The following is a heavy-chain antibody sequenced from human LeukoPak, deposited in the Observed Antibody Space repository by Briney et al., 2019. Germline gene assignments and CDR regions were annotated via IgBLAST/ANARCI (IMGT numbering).Heavy chain of an antibody. J-gene: IGHJ6*03. CDR3: ARDSNLALYYYYYMDV. Sequence: PGGSLRLSSAAAAFTFSSYSMNWVRQAPGKGLDWVSYISSSSSTIYYADSVKGRFTICRDNAKNSLYLQMNSLRAEDTAVYYCARDSNLALYYYYYMDVWGKGTTVTVSS. CDR2: ISSSSSTI. V-gene: IGHV3-48*04. D-gene: IGHD2-8*01. CDR1: AFTFSSYS.